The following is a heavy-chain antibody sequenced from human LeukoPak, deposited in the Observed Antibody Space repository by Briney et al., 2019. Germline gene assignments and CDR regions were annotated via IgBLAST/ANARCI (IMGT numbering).Heavy chain of an antibody. CDR2: IRYDGSNK. J-gene: IGHJ1*01. V-gene: IGHV3-30*02. Sequence: GGSLRLSCAASGFTFSSYGMHWVRQAPGKGLEWVAFIRYDGSNKYYADSVKGRFTISRDNSKNTLYLQMNSLRAEDTAVYYCGKPQPAPLFVQAAIQHWGQGTLVTVSS. CDR1: GFTFSSYG. CDR3: GKPQPAPLFVQAAIQH. D-gene: IGHD2-2*01.